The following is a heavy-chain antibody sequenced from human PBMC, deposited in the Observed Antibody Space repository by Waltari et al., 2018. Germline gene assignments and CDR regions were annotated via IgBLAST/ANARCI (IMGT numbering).Heavy chain of an antibody. D-gene: IGHD2-2*02. Sequence: QVNLVESGGGVVQPGGSLRLSCATSGFTFINFGMHGVRQAPGKVVGWLGFIWFDESDKVEADSVRGRFTISRENSARTLYLDMDSLRLDDTAMYYCAKDAFGNTYLDFWGQGTLVTVSS. V-gene: IGHV3-30*02. CDR1: GFTFINFG. J-gene: IGHJ4*02. CDR3: AKDAFGNTYLDF. CDR2: IWFDESDK.